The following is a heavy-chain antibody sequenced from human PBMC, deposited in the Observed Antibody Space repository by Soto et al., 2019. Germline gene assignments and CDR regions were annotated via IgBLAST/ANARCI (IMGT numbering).Heavy chain of an antibody. J-gene: IGHJ4*02. D-gene: IGHD1-1*01. CDR3: ANSSGTTSPCWDY. V-gene: IGHV1-69*13. CDR2: IIPIFGTA. CDR1: GGTFHRYA. Sequence: AGKVACTASGGTFHRYALRWVAQAPGQGLEWMGRIIPIFGTANYAQKFQARVTITADESTSTAYMELSSMRSEDTAVYYCANSSGTTSPCWDYWGPG.